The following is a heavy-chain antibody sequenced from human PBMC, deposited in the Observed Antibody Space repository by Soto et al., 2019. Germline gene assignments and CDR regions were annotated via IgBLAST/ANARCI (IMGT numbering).Heavy chain of an antibody. J-gene: IGHJ3*02. CDR3: ARDTEPDAFDI. CDR2: IKQDGSEK. CDR1: GFTFSSYW. Sequence: EVQLVESGGGLVQPGGSLRLSCAASGFTFSSYWMSWVRQAPGKGLEWVANIKQDGSEKYYVDSVKGRFTISRDNPKNSLYLQMNSLRAEDTAVYYCARDTEPDAFDIWGQGTMVTVSS. V-gene: IGHV3-7*05. D-gene: IGHD1-26*01.